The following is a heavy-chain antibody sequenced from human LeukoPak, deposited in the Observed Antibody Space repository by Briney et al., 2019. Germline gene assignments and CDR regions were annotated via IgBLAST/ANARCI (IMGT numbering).Heavy chain of an antibody. CDR2: IYHSGST. Sequence: SETLSLTCAVSGVSISSGGYSWSWIRQPPGKGLEWIGYIYHSGSTYYNPSLKSRVTISVDRSKNQFSLKLSPVTAADTAVYYCARDIPWRGGFDPWGQGTLVTVSS. CDR1: GVSISSGGYS. D-gene: IGHD3-16*01. J-gene: IGHJ5*02. V-gene: IGHV4-30-2*01. CDR3: ARDIPWRGGFDP.